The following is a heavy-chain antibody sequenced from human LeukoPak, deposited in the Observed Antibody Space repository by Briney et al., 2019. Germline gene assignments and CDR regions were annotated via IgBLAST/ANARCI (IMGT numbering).Heavy chain of an antibody. Sequence: SETLSLTCAVYGGSFSGYYWSWIRQPPGKGLEWIGEIKHSGSTNYNPSLKSRVTISVDTSKNQFSLKLSSVTAADTAVYYCPRKGYSSSWYRYWGQGTLVTVSS. J-gene: IGHJ4*02. CDR2: IKHSGST. CDR3: PRKGYSSSWYRY. V-gene: IGHV4-34*01. D-gene: IGHD6-13*01. CDR1: GGSFSGYY.